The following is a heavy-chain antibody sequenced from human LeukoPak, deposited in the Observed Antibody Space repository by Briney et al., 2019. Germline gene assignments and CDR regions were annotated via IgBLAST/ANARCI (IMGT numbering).Heavy chain of an antibody. J-gene: IGHJ4*02. Sequence: PGGSLRLSCAASGFTFSSYSMNWVRQAPGKGLEWVSSISSSGTVIRYADSVKGRFTISRGNAKSSLFLQMNSLRDDDTAVYYCARQWEQSGFDYWGQGSLVTVSS. CDR1: GFTFSSYS. CDR3: ARQWEQSGFDY. V-gene: IGHV3-21*04. D-gene: IGHD1-26*01. CDR2: ISSSGTVI.